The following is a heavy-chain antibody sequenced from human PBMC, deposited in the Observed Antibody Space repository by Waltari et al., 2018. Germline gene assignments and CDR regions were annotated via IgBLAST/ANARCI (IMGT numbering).Heavy chain of an antibody. Sequence: VQLVESGGGLFQPGGSLRLPCYALGFAVSSSFMTWVRQAPGKGLEFVSIISPTGDTHYADSVRGRSVISRDTPKNTLFLQMNSVRPEDTAVYYCAKGSGYIQDYWGQGILVTVSS. CDR3: AKGSGYIQDY. D-gene: IGHD3-3*01. CDR2: ISPTGDT. CDR1: GFAVSSSF. V-gene: IGHV3-66*01. J-gene: IGHJ4*02.